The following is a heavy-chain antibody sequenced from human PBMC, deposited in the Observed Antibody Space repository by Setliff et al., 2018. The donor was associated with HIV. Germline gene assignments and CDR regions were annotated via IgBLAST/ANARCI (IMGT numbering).Heavy chain of an antibody. CDR1: GDSLSSSSNH. Sequence: LSLTCSVSGDSLSSSSNHWGWIRQPPGKGLEWIGNIHYRGSTYYNPSLKSRITMSVDTSKNQFSLKLSSVTAADTAVYYCARDFTLVRGVISRYYYYGMDVWGQGTTVTVSS. D-gene: IGHD3-10*01. J-gene: IGHJ6*02. CDR2: IHYRGST. V-gene: IGHV4-39*07. CDR3: ARDFTLVRGVISRYYYYGMDV.